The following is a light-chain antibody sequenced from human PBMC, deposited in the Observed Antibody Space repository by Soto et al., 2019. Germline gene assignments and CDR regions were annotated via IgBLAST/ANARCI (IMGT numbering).Light chain of an antibody. J-gene: IGKJ1*01. V-gene: IGKV3-15*01. Sequence: IVMTQSPATLAVSAWERATRSCMASQAISDNLAWYQHKPGQPPRLLIYDASTRATGIPARFSGSGSGTEFTLIISSLQSEDSAVYYCQQYNSWLWTFGQGTKVDIK. CDR1: QAISDN. CDR3: QQYNSWLWT. CDR2: DAS.